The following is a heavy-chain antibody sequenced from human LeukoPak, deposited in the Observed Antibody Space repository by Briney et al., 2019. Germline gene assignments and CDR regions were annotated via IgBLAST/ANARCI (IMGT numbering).Heavy chain of an antibody. CDR3: AKGGGGVLAS. CDR2: ISGSGDTT. V-gene: IGHV3-23*01. CDR1: GFTFTTYG. Sequence: GGSLRLSCAASGFTFTTYGLTWVRQAPGKGLEWVSAISGSGDTTFYADSVKGRFTISRDSSKNTVFLQMNSLRADDTAVYYCAKGGGGVLASWGQGTLVTVSS. D-gene: IGHD3-16*01. J-gene: IGHJ4*02.